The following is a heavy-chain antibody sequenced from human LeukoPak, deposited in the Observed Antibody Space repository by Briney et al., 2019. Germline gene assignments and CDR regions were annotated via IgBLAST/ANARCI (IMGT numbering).Heavy chain of an antibody. CDR2: INHTGSA. Sequence: PSETLSLTCTVYGGSFGGFYWSWVRQPPGKGLEWIGHINHTGSATYNPSLKSRVTISLDTSKNQFSLSLNSVTAADTAVYYCARRSFYSSSSGFNSWGQGTLVTVSS. D-gene: IGHD6-6*01. V-gene: IGHV4-34*01. CDR1: GGSFGGFY. CDR3: ARRSFYSSSSGFNS. J-gene: IGHJ4*02.